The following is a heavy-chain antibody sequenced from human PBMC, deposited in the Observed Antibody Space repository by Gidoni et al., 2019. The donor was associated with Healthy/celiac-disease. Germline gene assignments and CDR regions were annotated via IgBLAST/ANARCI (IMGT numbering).Heavy chain of an antibody. CDR2: IRGSGGST. CDR3: AKGGLDGGWYVPMNKYYFDY. J-gene: IGHJ4*02. Sequence: EVQLLESGGGLVQPGGSLRLSCAASGFTFSSYAMSWVRQAPGKGLEWVSAIRGSGGSTYYADSVKGRFTISRDNSKNTLYLQMNSLRAEDTAVYYCAKGGLDGGWYVPMNKYYFDYWGQGTLVTVSS. D-gene: IGHD6-19*01. V-gene: IGHV3-23*01. CDR1: GFTFSSYA.